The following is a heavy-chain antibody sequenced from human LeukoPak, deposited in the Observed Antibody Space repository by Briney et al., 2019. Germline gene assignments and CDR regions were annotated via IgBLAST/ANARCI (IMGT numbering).Heavy chain of an antibody. V-gene: IGHV1-18*01. J-gene: IGHJ5*02. CDR2: ISIHNGNI. CDR3: ARDGYSGRFDP. Sequence: GASVKVSCKAYGYTFTNYAISWVRQAPGQGLEWMGWISIHNGNINYAQKFQGRVTMTTDTSTSTAYMELRSLRSDDTAVYYCARDGYSGRFDPWGQGTLVTVSS. CDR1: GYTFTNYA. D-gene: IGHD1-26*01.